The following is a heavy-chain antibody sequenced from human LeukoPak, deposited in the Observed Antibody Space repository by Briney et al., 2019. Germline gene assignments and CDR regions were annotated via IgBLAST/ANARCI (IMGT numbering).Heavy chain of an antibody. CDR1: GFTFSSNN. Sequence: GGSLRLSCAASGFTFSSNNMNWVRQAPGKGREGVSSFSSSSSYIYYADSVKGRFTISRDNAKNSLYLQMISLRAEDTAVYYCARDTAMAVTGQIDYWGQGTLVTVSS. J-gene: IGHJ4*02. V-gene: IGHV3-21*01. D-gene: IGHD5-18*01. CDR2: FSSSSSYI. CDR3: ARDTAMAVTGQIDY.